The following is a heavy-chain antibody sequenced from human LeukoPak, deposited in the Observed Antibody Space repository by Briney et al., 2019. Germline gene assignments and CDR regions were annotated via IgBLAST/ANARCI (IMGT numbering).Heavy chain of an antibody. CDR3: ARTGTIFGVDDHYYYGMDV. CDR1: GYSFTTYW. CDR2: IYPGDSDT. D-gene: IGHD3-3*01. Sequence: GESLKTSCQGPGYSFTTYWIGWVRQMPGKGLEWMGIIYPGDSDTRYSPSFQGQVTISADKSISTAYLQWSSLKASDTAMYYCARTGTIFGVDDHYYYGMDVCGQGTTVTVSS. V-gene: IGHV5-51*01. J-gene: IGHJ6*02.